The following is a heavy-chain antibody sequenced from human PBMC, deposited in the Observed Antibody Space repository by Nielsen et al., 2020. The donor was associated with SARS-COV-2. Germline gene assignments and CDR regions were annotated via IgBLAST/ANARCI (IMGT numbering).Heavy chain of an antibody. Sequence: GESLKISCAASGFTFSDYYMSWVRQSPGRGLEWVSYINTPATIYYADSLKGRFTISRYNPKNSLYLQMNSLRAEDTAVYYCARNGHGGYDWSPRYFDLWGRGTLVTVSS. CDR3: ARNGHGGYDWSPRYFDL. D-gene: IGHD5-12*01. CDR1: GFTFSDYY. J-gene: IGHJ2*01. V-gene: IGHV3-11*01. CDR2: INTPATI.